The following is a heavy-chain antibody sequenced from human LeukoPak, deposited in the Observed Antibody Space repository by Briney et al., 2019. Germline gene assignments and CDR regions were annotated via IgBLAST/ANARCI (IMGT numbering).Heavy chain of an antibody. CDR1: GFTVSSNY. D-gene: IGHD4-17*01. V-gene: IGHV3-53*01. Sequence: GGSLRLSCAASGFTVSSNYMSWVRQAPGKGLEWVSVIYSGGSTYYADSVKGRFTISRDNSKNTLYLQVSSLRADDTAVYYCARRSVTTFDYWGQGTLVTVSS. CDR2: IYSGGST. CDR3: ARRSVTTFDY. J-gene: IGHJ4*02.